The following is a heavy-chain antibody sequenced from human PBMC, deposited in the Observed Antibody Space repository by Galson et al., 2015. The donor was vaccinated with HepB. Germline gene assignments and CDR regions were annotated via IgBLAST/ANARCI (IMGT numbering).Heavy chain of an antibody. D-gene: IGHD3-16*01. Sequence: SLRLSCATSGFIFGHHAMTWVRQAPGKGLEWVASINGRGSDRTYAESVKGRFSISRDNSKNTLFLEMNSLRAEDTAVYYCVTEGAWFGGDWFDPWGQGTLVIVS. CDR1: GFIFGHHA. CDR2: INGRGSDR. J-gene: IGHJ5*02. CDR3: VTEGAWFGGDWFDP. V-gene: IGHV3-23*01.